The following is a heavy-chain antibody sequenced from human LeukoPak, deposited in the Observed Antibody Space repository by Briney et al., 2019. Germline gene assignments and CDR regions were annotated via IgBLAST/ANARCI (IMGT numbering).Heavy chain of an antibody. CDR1: GGSISSYY. CDR3: AREVVVAAKNWFDP. D-gene: IGHD2-15*01. V-gene: IGHV4-59*01. J-gene: IGHJ5*02. Sequence: SETLSLTCTVSGGSISSYYWSWIRQPPGKGLEWIGYIYYSGSTNYNPSLKSRVTISVDTSKHQFSLQLSSVTAADTAVYYCAREVVVAAKNWFDPWGQGTLVTVSS. CDR2: IYYSGST.